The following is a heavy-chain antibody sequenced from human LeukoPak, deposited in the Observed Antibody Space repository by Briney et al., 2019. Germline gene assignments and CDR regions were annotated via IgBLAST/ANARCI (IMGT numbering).Heavy chain of an antibody. CDR2: ITGDGSDI. CDR3: ARDAYTTTSNWLDP. Sequence: PGGSLRLSCEASGFTLNKYWMHWVRQAPGKGLVWVSRITGDGSDIAYADSMKGRFTVSRDDAKNTLFLQMTSLRVEDTAIYYCARDAYTTTSNWLDPWGQGTLVTVSS. CDR1: GFTLNKYW. J-gene: IGHJ5*02. V-gene: IGHV3-74*01. D-gene: IGHD4-17*01.